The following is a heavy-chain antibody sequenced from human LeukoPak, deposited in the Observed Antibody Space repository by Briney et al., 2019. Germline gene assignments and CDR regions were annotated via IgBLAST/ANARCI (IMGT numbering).Heavy chain of an antibody. J-gene: IGHJ4*02. D-gene: IGHD3-10*01. V-gene: IGHV4-39*01. Sequence: SETLSLTCTVSGGSISSGGYYWSWIRQPPGKGLEWIGSVFYSGSTYYNPSLKSRVTISVDTSQNQFSLRLTSVTAADTAAYYCARTFYGSGTYYTAPPFDYWGQGTLVTVSS. CDR1: GGSISSGGYY. CDR2: VFYSGST. CDR3: ARTFYGSGTYYTAPPFDY.